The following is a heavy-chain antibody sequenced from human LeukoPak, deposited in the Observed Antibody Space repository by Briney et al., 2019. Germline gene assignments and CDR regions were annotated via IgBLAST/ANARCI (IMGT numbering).Heavy chain of an antibody. J-gene: IGHJ4*02. CDR2: IIPILGIA. D-gene: IGHD3-22*01. V-gene: IGHV1-69*04. CDR1: GYTFTSYG. CDR3: ARGSYYYESSGKGDY. Sequence: SVKVSCKTAGYTFTSYGIILVRQAPGQGLEWMGRIIPILGIANYAQKFQGRVTITADKSTSTAYMELSSLRSEDTAVYYCARGSYYYESSGKGDYWGQGTLVTVSS.